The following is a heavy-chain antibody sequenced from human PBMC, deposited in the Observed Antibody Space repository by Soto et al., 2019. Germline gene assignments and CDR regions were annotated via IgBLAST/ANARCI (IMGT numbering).Heavy chain of an antibody. D-gene: IGHD3-10*01. CDR3: ASALETGGY. CDR1: VFTFSNYG. J-gene: IGHJ4*02. Sequence: QVQLVESGGGVVQPGRSLRLSCVASVFTFSNYGMHWVRQAPGKGPEWVAVIWYDGSNKDYADSVKGRFTISRDNSRNTLYLQMNSLRAEDTAVYYCASALETGGYWGQGTLVTVSS. V-gene: IGHV3-33*01. CDR2: IWYDGSNK.